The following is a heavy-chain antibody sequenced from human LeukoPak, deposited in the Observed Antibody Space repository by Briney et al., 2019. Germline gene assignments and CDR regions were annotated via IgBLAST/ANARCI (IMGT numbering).Heavy chain of an antibody. J-gene: IGHJ4*02. D-gene: IGHD2-8*01. CDR2: IYYSGST. CDR1: GYSISSGYY. CDR3: ARQTMEVDY. Sequence: SETLSLTCTVSGYSISSGYYWGWIRQPPGKGLEWIGSIYYSGSTYYNPSLKSRVTISVDTSKNQFTLKLSSVTAADTAVYYCARQTMEVDYWGQGTLVTVSS. V-gene: IGHV4-38-2*02.